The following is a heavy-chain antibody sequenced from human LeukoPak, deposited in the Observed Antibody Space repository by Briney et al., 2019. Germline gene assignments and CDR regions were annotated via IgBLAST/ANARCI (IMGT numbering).Heavy chain of an antibody. CDR3: AKVPTYYYDSSGYYYVGWFDP. J-gene: IGHJ5*02. V-gene: IGHV3-23*01. Sequence: GGSLRLSCAASGFTFSSYAMSWVRQAPGKGVEWVSAISGSGGSTYYADSVKGRFTISRDNSKNTLYLQMNSLRAEDTAVYYCAKVPTYYYDSSGYYYVGWFDPWGQGTLVTVSS. CDR1: GFTFSSYA. D-gene: IGHD3-22*01. CDR2: ISGSGGST.